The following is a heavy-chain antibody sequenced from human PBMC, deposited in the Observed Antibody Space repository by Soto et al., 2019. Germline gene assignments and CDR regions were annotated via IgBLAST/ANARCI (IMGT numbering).Heavy chain of an antibody. J-gene: IGHJ4*02. V-gene: IGHV3-23*01. D-gene: IGHD2-21*02. Sequence: EVQLLESGGGLVQPGGSLRLSCAASGFTFSSYAMSWVRQAPGKGLEWVSAISGSGGSTYYADSVKGRFTTSRDNSKNTLYLQMNSLRAEDTAVYYCAKVPTPWVTTGYFDYWGQGTLVTVSS. CDR2: ISGSGGST. CDR3: AKVPTPWVTTGYFDY. CDR1: GFTFSSYA.